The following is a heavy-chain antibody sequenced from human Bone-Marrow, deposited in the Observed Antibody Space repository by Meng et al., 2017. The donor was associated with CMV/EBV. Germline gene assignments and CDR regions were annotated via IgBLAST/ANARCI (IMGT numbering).Heavy chain of an antibody. CDR1: GYTFTGYY. CDR3: ARDRTGDCSSTSCYNYYYYYGMDV. Sequence: ASVKVSCKASGYTFTGYYMHWVRQAPGQGLEWMGYINPNSGGTNYAQKFQGRVTMTRDTSISTAYMELSSLRSEDTAVYYCARDRTGDCSSTSCYNYYYYYGMDVWGQGTTVTVSS. CDR2: INPNSGGT. J-gene: IGHJ6*02. V-gene: IGHV1-2*02. D-gene: IGHD2-2*02.